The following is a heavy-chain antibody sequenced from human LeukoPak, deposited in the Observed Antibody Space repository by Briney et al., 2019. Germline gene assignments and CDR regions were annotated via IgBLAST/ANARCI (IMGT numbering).Heavy chain of an antibody. V-gene: IGHV1-46*01. CDR1: GYTFTSNY. CDR2: IYPRDGST. Sequence: ASVKVSCKASGYTFTSNYIHWVRQAPGQGLEWMGMIYPRDGSTSYAQKFQGRVTVTRDTSTSTVHMELSGLRSEDTAVYYCARDQEGFDFWGQGTLVTVSS. CDR3: ARDQEGFDF. J-gene: IGHJ4*02.